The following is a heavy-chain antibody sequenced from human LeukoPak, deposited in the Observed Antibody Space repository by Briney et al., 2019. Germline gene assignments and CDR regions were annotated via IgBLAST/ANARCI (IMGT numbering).Heavy chain of an antibody. CDR2: ISWNSGSR. V-gene: IGHV3-9*01. J-gene: IGHJ4*02. Sequence: GGSLRLSCAASGFTFDGYAMHWVRQAPGKGLEWVSGISWNSGSRGYADSVKGRFTISRDNAMNSLYLQMNSLRAEDTALYYCAKDWSPLVGATTPFDYWGQGTLVTVSS. CDR3: AKDWSPLVGATTPFDY. CDR1: GFTFDGYA. D-gene: IGHD1-26*01.